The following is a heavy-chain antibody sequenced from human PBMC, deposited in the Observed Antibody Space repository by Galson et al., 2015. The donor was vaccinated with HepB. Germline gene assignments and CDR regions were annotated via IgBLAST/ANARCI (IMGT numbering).Heavy chain of an antibody. CDR1: GFTFNTYG. J-gene: IGHJ5*02. CDR3: ARDESGGVLPWFDP. CDR2: IWYDGSNI. V-gene: IGHV3-33*01. Sequence: SLRLSCAASGFTFNTYGMHWVRQAPGRGLEWVAVIWYDGSNINYADSVKGRFTISRDTSENTLYLQMNNLRVEDTAIYYCARDESGGVLPWFDPWGQGTLVTVSS. D-gene: IGHD3-16*01.